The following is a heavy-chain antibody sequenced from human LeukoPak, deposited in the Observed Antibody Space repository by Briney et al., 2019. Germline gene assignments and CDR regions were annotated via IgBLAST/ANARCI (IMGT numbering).Heavy chain of an antibody. V-gene: IGHV3-48*03. Sequence: PGGSLRLSCAASGFTFSSYEMNWVRQAPGKGLEWVSYISSSGSTIYYADSVKGRFTISRDNAKNSPYLQMNSLRAEDTAVYYCARVKYSGSYLPNYYFDYWGQGTLVTVSS. D-gene: IGHD1-26*01. CDR3: ARVKYSGSYLPNYYFDY. CDR1: GFTFSSYE. J-gene: IGHJ4*02. CDR2: ISSSGSTI.